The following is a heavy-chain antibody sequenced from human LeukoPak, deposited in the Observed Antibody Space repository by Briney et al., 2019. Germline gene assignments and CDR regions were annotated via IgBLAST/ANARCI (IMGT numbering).Heavy chain of an antibody. V-gene: IGHV3-23*01. CDR2: TSDRGDYT. Sequence: GGSLRLSCAASGFTFHYYAMNWVRQAPGKGLEWVSGTSDRGDYTYYADSVKGRFTISRDSSKNTLFLQMNSLRAEDTALYFCARKAQYNGHYPLDYWGQGTLVTVSS. J-gene: IGHJ4*02. CDR3: ARKAQYNGHYPLDY. CDR1: GFTFHYYA. D-gene: IGHD1-7*01.